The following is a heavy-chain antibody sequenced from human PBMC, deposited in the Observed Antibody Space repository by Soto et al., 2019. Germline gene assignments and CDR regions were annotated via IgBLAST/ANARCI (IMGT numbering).Heavy chain of an antibody. D-gene: IGHD2-8*01. CDR1: GGSISSGGYY. V-gene: IGHV4-31*03. J-gene: IGHJ5*02. Sequence: SETLSLTCTVSGGSISSGGYYWSWIRQHPGKGLEWIGYIYCSGGTYYNPSLKSRVTISVDTSKNQFSLKLTSVTAADTAVYYCARGSIVRRSNWFDPWGQGTLVTVSS. CDR3: ARGSIVRRSNWFDP. CDR2: IYCSGGT.